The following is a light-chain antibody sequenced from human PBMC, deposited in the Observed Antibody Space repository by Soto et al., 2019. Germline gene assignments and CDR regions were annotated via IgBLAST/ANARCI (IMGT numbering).Light chain of an antibody. Sequence: EIVLTQSPGTLSLSPGERVTLSCRASQSVSSNYLAWYQQKPGQAPRLLIYSASSRATGIPDRFSGSGSGTDFTLTINRLEPEDVAVYYCQQYGGSPRVTFGGGTKVEIK. J-gene: IGKJ4*01. CDR2: SAS. CDR3: QQYGGSPRVT. CDR1: QSVSSNY. V-gene: IGKV3-20*01.